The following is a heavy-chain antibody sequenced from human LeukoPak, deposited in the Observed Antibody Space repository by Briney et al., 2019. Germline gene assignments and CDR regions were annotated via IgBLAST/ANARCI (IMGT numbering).Heavy chain of an antibody. CDR3: TRHIAVAGGDL. CDR2: IYSSGST. V-gene: IGHV4-59*08. CDR1: GGSISSYY. Sequence: SETLSLTCTVSGGSISSYYWSWIRQPPGKGLEWIGYIYSSGSTEHNHSLRGRVTISVDTSKNQFSLRLSSVTAADTAVYYCTRHIAVAGGDLWGQEPLVTVSS. J-gene: IGHJ5*02. D-gene: IGHD6-19*01.